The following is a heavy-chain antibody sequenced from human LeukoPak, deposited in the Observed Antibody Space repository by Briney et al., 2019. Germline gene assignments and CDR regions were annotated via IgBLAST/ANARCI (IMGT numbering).Heavy chain of an antibody. J-gene: IGHJ4*02. V-gene: IGHV4-34*01. D-gene: IGHD3-22*01. Sequence: SETLSLTCAVYGGSFSGYYSSWIRHPPGKGLEWIGEINHSGSTNYNPSLKSRVTISVDTYKNQFSLKLISVTAADTAVYYCARAPGITMIVVWGKGTLVTVSS. CDR1: GGSFSGYY. CDR2: INHSGST. CDR3: ARAPGITMIVV.